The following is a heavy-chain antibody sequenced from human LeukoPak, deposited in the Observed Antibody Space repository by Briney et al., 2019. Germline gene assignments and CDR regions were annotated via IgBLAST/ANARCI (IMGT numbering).Heavy chain of an antibody. Sequence: GGSLRLSCAASGLTISDSWIHWVRQVPGKGLMWVSRLASDENNRIYADSVKGRFTISRDNAKNTLFLQMNSLRVEDTGFYYCARDAGGGRLDSWGQGALVTVS. CDR3: ARDAGGGRLDS. D-gene: IGHD3-10*01. J-gene: IGHJ4*02. CDR2: LASDENNR. V-gene: IGHV3-74*01. CDR1: GLTISDSW.